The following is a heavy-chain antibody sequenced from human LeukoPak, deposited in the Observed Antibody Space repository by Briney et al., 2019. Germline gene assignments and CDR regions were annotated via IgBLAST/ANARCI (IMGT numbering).Heavy chain of an antibody. D-gene: IGHD3-10*01. CDR3: TMGLWFGELYLDY. CDR1: RFTLSNAW. V-gene: IGHV3-15*01. Sequence: GGSLRLSCAASRFTLSNAWMNWVRQAPGNGLEWVGRIKRKSDGGTTDYAAPVKGRFTISRDESTNTLNLQMKSLKNEDTAVYYCTMGLWFGELYLDYWGQGTLVTVSS. CDR2: IKRKSDGGTT. J-gene: IGHJ4*02.